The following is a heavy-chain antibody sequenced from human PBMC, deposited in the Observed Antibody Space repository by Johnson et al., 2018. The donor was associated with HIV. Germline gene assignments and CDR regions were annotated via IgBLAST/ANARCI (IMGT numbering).Heavy chain of an antibody. J-gene: IGHJ3*02. V-gene: IGHV3-30*03. Sequence: QVQLVESGGGVVRPGGSLRLSCAASGFTFDDNGMSWVRQAPGKGLEWVAVISYDGSNKYYADSVKGRFTVSRDNAKNSLYLQTNSLRAGDTAVYYCARALARLDAFDIWGQGTMVTVSS. CDR1: GFTFDDNG. CDR3: ARALARLDAFDI. CDR2: ISYDGSNK.